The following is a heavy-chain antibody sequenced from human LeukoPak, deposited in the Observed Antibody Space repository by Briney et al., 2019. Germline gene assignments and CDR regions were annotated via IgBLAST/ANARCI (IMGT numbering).Heavy chain of an antibody. J-gene: IGHJ3*02. CDR1: GYSISSGYY. V-gene: IGHV4-38-2*02. D-gene: IGHD3-10*01. Sequence: MPSETLSLTCTVSGYSISSGYYWGWIRQPPGKGLEWIGSIYHSGSTYYNPSLKSRVTISVDTSKNQFSLKLSSVTAADTAVYYCARTESLVRGVGRVRAFDIWGQGTMVTVSS. CDR3: ARTESLVRGVGRVRAFDI. CDR2: IYHSGST.